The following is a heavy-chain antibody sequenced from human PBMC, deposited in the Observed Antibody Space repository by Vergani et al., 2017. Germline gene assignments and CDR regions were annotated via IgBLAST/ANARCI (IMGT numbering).Heavy chain of an antibody. CDR3: ARVVVVPAAIHYYYYYMDV. V-gene: IGHV4-59*01. D-gene: IGHD2-2*01. CDR2: IYYSGST. CDR1: GGSISSYY. J-gene: IGHJ6*03. Sequence: QVQLQESGPGLVKPSETLSLTCTVSGGSISSYYWSWIRQPPGKGLEWIGYIYYSGSTNYNPSLKSRVTISVDTSKNQFSLKLSSVTAADTAVYYCARVVVVPAAIHYYYYYMDVWGKGTTVTVSS.